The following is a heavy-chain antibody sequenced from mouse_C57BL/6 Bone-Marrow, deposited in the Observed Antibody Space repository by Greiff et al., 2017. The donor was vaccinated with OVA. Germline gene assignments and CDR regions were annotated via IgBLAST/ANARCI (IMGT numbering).Heavy chain of an antibody. J-gene: IGHJ1*03. D-gene: IGHD1-1*01. V-gene: IGHV1-76*01. CDR3: ARGYGSTWYFDV. CDR2: IYPGSGNT. Sequence: VQLQQSGAELVRPGASVKLSCKASGYTFTDYYINWVKQRPGQGLEWIARIYPGSGNTYYNEKFKGKATLTAEKSSSTAYMQLSSLTSEDSAVYFCARGYGSTWYFDVWGTGTTVTVSS. CDR1: GYTFTDYY.